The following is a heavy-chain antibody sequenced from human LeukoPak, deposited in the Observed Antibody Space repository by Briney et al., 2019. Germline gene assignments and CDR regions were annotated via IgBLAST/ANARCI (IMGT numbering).Heavy chain of an antibody. CDR3: ARHVQWLVYARWFDP. Sequence: SETLSLTCAVYGGSFSGYYWNWIRQPPGKGLEWIGEINHSGSTNYNPSLKSRVTISVDTSKNQFSLKLSSVTAADTAVYYCARHVQWLVYARWFDPWGQGTLVTVSS. CDR1: GGSFSGYY. V-gene: IGHV4-34*01. CDR2: INHSGST. D-gene: IGHD6-19*01. J-gene: IGHJ5*02.